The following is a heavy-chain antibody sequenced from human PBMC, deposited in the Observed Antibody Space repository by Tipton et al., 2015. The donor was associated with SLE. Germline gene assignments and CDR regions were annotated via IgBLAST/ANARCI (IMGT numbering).Heavy chain of an antibody. CDR2: IYTSGST. V-gene: IGHV4-61*02. Sequence: LRLSCTVSGGSISSGSYYWSWIRQPAGKGLEWIGRIYTSGSTNYNPSLKSRVTISVDTSKNQFSLKLSSVTAADTAVYYCAGLMVYAIAPSGWFDPWGQGTLVTVSS. J-gene: IGHJ5*02. CDR1: GGSISSGSYY. CDR3: AGLMVYAIAPSGWFDP. D-gene: IGHD2-8*01.